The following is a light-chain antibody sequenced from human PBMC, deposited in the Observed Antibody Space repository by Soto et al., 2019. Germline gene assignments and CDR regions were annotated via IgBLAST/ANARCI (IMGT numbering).Light chain of an antibody. V-gene: IGKV1-27*01. CDR3: QQSYGAPWA. J-gene: IGKJ1*01. CDR2: GAS. Sequence: DIQMTQSPSSLSASVGDRVTITCRASQGINNYLAWYQQKPGRVPQLLIYGASTFHSGVPSRFSGSGSGTDFPLTTSSLQPEDVATYFCQQSYGAPWAFGQGTKVEIK. CDR1: QGINNY.